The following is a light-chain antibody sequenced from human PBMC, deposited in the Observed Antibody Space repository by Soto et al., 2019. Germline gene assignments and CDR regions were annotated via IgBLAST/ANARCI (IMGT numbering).Light chain of an antibody. CDR3: QRYNNWPLT. CDR2: GAS. CDR1: QNVYINS. J-gene: IGKJ4*01. V-gene: IGKV3-20*01. Sequence: EVVLTQSPGTLSLSPGERATLSCRASQNVYINSLAWYQQKPGQPPRLLIYGASTRAAAIPDRFSGSGSGADFALSIDGLEPEDFAIYYCQRYNNWPLTFGGGTKVESK.